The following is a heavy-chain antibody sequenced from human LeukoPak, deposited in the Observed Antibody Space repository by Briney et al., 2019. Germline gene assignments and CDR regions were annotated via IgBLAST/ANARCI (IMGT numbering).Heavy chain of an antibody. CDR1: GFTFSSFD. D-gene: IGHD3-22*01. J-gene: IGHJ1*01. Sequence: GGSLRLSCAASGFTFSSFDMTWVRQAPGKGLEWVSTISVSATNTYYADSVKGRFTISRDNSKNTLYLQMSSLRADDTAVYYCATITSMRVVLISWGQGTLVTVSS. CDR3: ATITSMRVVLIS. CDR2: ISVSATNT. V-gene: IGHV3-23*01.